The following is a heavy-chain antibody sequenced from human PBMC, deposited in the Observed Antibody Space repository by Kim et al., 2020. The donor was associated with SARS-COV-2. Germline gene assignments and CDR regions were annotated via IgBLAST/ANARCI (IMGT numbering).Heavy chain of an antibody. J-gene: IGHJ4*02. CDR2: ISYDGSNK. CDR3: ARVSLVVVPAGPFDY. D-gene: IGHD2-2*01. V-gene: IGHV3-30*04. Sequence: GGSLRLSCAASGFTFSSYAMHWVRQAPGKGLEWVAVISYDGSNKYYADSVKGRFTISRDNSKNTLYLQMNSLRAEDTAVYYCARVSLVVVPAGPFDYWGQGTLVTVSS. CDR1: GFTFSSYA.